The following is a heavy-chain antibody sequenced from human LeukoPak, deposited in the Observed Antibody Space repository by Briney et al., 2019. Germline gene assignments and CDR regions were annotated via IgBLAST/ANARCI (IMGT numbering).Heavy chain of an antibody. CDR1: GDSVSSNSAA. Sequence: SQTLSLTCAISGDSVSSNSAAWNWIRQSPSRGLEWLGRTYYRSKWYNDYAVSVKSRITINPDTSKNQFSLQLNSVTPEDTAVYYCARVPVAVAGTHYYYYMDVWGKGTTVTVSS. CDR2: TYYRSKWYN. CDR3: ARVPVAVAGTHYYYYMDV. V-gene: IGHV6-1*01. J-gene: IGHJ6*03. D-gene: IGHD6-19*01.